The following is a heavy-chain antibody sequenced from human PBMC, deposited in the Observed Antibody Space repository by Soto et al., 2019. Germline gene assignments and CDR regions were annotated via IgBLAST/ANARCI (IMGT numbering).Heavy chain of an antibody. CDR3: ASQGY. CDR1: GGSISSYY. CDR2: IYYSGST. J-gene: IGHJ4*02. Sequence: QVQLQESGPGLVKPSETLSLTCTVSGGSISSYYWSWIRQPPGKGLEWIGYIYYSGSTNFNPSPESRVTISVDTSKNQFSLKLSSVTAADTAVYYCASQGYWGQGTLVTVSS. V-gene: IGHV4-59*08.